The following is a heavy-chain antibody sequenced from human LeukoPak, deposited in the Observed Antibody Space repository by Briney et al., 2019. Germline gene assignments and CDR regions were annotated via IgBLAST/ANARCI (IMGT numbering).Heavy chain of an antibody. CDR3: ARSQHGGIDY. V-gene: IGHV1-8*02. J-gene: IGHJ4*02. CDR2: INPNSGNT. Sequence: ASVKVSCKASGYTFTGYYMHWVRQAPGQGLEWMGWINPNSGNTGYAQKFQGRVTMTRNTSITTAYMELSNLRSEDTAVYYCARSQHGGIDYWGQGTLVTVSS. CDR1: GYTFTGYY. D-gene: IGHD4-23*01.